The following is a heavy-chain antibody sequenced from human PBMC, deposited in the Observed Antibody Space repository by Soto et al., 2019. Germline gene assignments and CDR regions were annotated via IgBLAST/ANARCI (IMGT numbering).Heavy chain of an antibody. CDR1: GFSLSTGGVG. CDR3: AHSRCGRDCFQSYSSHYYYGMDV. D-gene: IGHD2-21*02. Sequence: QITLKESGPSLVKPTQTLTLTCTFSGFSLSTGGVGVGWIRQPPGKALEWLALIYWDDDKRYSPSLRSRLTLTKDASKNQVVLTMTNMDPVDTATYYCAHSRCGRDCFQSYSSHYYYGMDVWGQGTTVTVSS. J-gene: IGHJ6*02. CDR2: IYWDDDK. V-gene: IGHV2-5*02.